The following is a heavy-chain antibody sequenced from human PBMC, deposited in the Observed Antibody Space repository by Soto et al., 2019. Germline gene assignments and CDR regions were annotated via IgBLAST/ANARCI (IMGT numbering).Heavy chain of an antibody. J-gene: IGHJ4*02. D-gene: IGHD6-19*01. CDR3: ARDQGYSSGWYDY. CDR1: CGSISSYY. Sequence: SETLSLTCTVSCGSISSYYWSWIRQPPGKGLEWIGYIYYSGSTNYNPSLKSRVTISVDTSKNQFSLKLSSVTAADTAVYYCARDQGYSSGWYDYWGQGTLVTVSS. CDR2: IYYSGST. V-gene: IGHV4-59*01.